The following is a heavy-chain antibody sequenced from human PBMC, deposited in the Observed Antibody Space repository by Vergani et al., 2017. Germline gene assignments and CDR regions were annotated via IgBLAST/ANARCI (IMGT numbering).Heavy chain of an antibody. CDR2: IYYSWST. D-gene: IGHD2-21*02. CDR3: ARNPYCGGDCYSDAFDI. CDR1: GGPISSYY. Sequence: QVQLQESGPGLVKPSETLSPTCTVSGGPISSYYWSWIRQPPGQGLGWIGYIYYSWSTYYNPSLKSRVTISVDTSKNQFSLKLSSVTAADTAVYYCARNPYCGGDCYSDAFDIWGQGTMVTVSS. V-gene: IGHV4-59*01. J-gene: IGHJ3*02.